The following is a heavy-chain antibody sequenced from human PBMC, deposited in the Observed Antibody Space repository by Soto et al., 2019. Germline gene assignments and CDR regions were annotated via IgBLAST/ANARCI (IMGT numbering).Heavy chain of an antibody. V-gene: IGHV1-18*01. CDR1: GYTFTSYG. D-gene: IGHD4-17*01. CDR2: ISAYNGNT. Sequence: ASVKVSCKASGYTFTSYGISWVRQAPGQGLEWMGWISAYNGNTNYAQKLQGRVTMTTDTATSPAYMELRSLRSDDTAVYYCARDDYCDSHDYWGQGTLVTVSS. CDR3: ARDDYCDSHDY. J-gene: IGHJ4*02.